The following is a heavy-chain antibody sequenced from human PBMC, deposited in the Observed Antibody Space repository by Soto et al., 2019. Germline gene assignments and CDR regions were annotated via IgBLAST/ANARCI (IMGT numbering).Heavy chain of an antibody. Sequence: GESLKISCKGSGYSFTSYWIGWVRQMPGKGLEWMGIIYPGDSDTRYSPSFQGQVTISADKSISTAYLQMNSLKTEDTAVYYCTTDPVTMIVVVPSSGRGQGTLVTVSS. CDR1: GYSFTSYW. V-gene: IGHV5-51*01. J-gene: IGHJ4*02. CDR2: IYPGDSDT. D-gene: IGHD3-22*01. CDR3: TTDPVTMIVVVPSSG.